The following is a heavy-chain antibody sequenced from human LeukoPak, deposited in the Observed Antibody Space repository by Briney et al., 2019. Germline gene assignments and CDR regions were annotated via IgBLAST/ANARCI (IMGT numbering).Heavy chain of an antibody. V-gene: IGHV4-4*07. J-gene: IGHJ4*02. D-gene: IGHD3-22*01. CDR3: ARETGSYYDSSGYYYGGFYFDY. CDR1: GGSISSYY. Sequence: SETLSLTCTVSGGSISSYYWSWLRQPAGKGLEWIGRIYTSGSTNYNPSLKSRVTMSVDTSKNQFSLKLSSVTAADTAVYYCARETGSYYDSSGYYYGGFYFDYWGQGTLVTVSS. CDR2: IYTSGST.